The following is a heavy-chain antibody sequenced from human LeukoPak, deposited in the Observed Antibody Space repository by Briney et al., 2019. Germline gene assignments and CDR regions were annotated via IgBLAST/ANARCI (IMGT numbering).Heavy chain of an antibody. J-gene: IGHJ6*02. CDR1: GGSISSYY. D-gene: IGHD6-13*01. V-gene: IGHV4-59*08. CDR2: IYYSGST. Sequence: KPSETLSLPCTVSGGSISSYYWSWIRQPPGKGLEWIGYIYYSGSTNYNPSLKSRVTISVDTSKNQFSLKLSSVTAADTAVYYCARLAAAGSYYYYGMDVWGQGTTVTVSS. CDR3: ARLAAAGSYYYYGMDV.